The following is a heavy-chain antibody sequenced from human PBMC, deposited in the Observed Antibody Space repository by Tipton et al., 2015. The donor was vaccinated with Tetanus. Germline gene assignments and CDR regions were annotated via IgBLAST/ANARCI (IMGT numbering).Heavy chain of an antibody. V-gene: IGHV1-69*01. Sequence: QLVQSGPEVKKPGASVKVSCKASGYTFTSYGISWVRQAPGQGLEWMGGIIPIFGTANYAQKFQGRVTITADESTSTAYMELSSLRSEDTAVYYCARDSWKMVRGVTTYYNWFDPWGQGTPVTVSS. CDR3: ARDSWKMVRGVTTYYNWFDP. D-gene: IGHD3-10*01. J-gene: IGHJ5*02. CDR2: IIPIFGTA. CDR1: GYTFTSYG.